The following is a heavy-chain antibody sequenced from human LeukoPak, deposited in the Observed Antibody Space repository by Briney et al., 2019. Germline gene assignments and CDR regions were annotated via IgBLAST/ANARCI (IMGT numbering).Heavy chain of an antibody. D-gene: IGHD2-15*01. CDR3: ARQAYCSGDSCFSFLDPFDI. J-gene: IGHJ3*02. CDR2: IYPSDSDI. CDR1: GYIFSAYW. V-gene: IGHV5-51*01. Sequence: GESLKISCRTSGYIFSAYWIGWVRHMPGRGLEWMGIIYPSDSDIKYSPSFQGHVTISADKSINTAYLQWSSLKASDSAMYYCARQAYCSGDSCFSFLDPFDIWGQGTVVTVS.